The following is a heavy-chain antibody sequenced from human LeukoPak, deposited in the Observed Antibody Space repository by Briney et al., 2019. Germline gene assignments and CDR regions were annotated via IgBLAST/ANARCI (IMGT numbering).Heavy chain of an antibody. J-gene: IGHJ4*02. D-gene: IGHD5-18*01. V-gene: IGHV1-24*01. CDR3: ARAPRHVGSYGYNLDY. Sequence: GASVKVSCKVSGYTLTELSMHWVRQAPGKGLEWMGGFDPEDGETIYAQKFQGRVTITRDTSASTAYMELSSLRSEDMAVYYCARAPRHVGSYGYNLDYWGQGTLVTVSS. CDR1: GYTLTELS. CDR2: FDPEDGET.